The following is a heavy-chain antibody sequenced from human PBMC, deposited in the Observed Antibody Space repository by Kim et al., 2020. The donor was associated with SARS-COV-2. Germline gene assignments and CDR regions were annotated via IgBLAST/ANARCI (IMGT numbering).Heavy chain of an antibody. J-gene: IGHJ4*02. D-gene: IGHD3-22*01. Sequence: SETLSLTCTVSGGSISSYYWSWIRQPPGKGLEWIGYIYYSGSTNYNPSLKSRVTISVDTSKNQFSLKLSSVTAADTAVYYCARSPPAIVVFDYWGQGTLVTVSS. CDR3: ARSPPAIVVFDY. V-gene: IGHV4-59*13. CDR1: GGSISSYY. CDR2: IYYSGST.